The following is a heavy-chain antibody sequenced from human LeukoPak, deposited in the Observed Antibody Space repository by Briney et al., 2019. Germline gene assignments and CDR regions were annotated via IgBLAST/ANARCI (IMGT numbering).Heavy chain of an antibody. CDR2: IKQDGSEK. CDR1: GFPFSSYW. J-gene: IGHJ5*02. V-gene: IGHV3-7*03. CDR3: AKDPDIVVVPAAIRGGKNWFDP. D-gene: IGHD2-2*02. Sequence: PGGSLSLSCAASGFPFSSYWMSWVRQAPGKGLEWVANIKQDGSEKYYVDSVKGRFTISRDNAKNSLYLQMNSLRAEDTAVYYCAKDPDIVVVPAAIRGGKNWFDPWGQGTLVTVSS.